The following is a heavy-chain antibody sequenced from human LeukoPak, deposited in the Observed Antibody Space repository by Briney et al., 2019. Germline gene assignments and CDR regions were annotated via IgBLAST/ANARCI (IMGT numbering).Heavy chain of an antibody. CDR3: ARDIDYGGPFDAFDI. Sequence: GGSLRLSCAASGFTFSSYSMNWVRQAPGKGLEWVSYISSSSSYIYYADSVKGRFTISRDNAKNSLYLQMNSLRAEDTAVYYCARDIDYGGPFDAFDIWGQGTMVTVSS. CDR2: ISSSSSYI. V-gene: IGHV3-21*05. J-gene: IGHJ3*02. D-gene: IGHD4-23*01. CDR1: GFTFSSYS.